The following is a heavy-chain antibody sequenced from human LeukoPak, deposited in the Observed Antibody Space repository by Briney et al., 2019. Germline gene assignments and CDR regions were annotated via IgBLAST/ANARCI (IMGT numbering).Heavy chain of an antibody. CDR3: ARGGGSWQWLVRGENAFDI. J-gene: IGHJ3*02. Sequence: PGGSLRLSCAASGFTFSSYSMNWVRQAPGKGLEWVSYISSSSSTIYYADSVKGRFTISRDNAKNSLYLQMNSLRDEDTAVYYCARGGGSWQWLVRGENAFDIWGQGTMVTVSS. V-gene: IGHV3-48*02. D-gene: IGHD6-19*01. CDR2: ISSSSSTI. CDR1: GFTFSSYS.